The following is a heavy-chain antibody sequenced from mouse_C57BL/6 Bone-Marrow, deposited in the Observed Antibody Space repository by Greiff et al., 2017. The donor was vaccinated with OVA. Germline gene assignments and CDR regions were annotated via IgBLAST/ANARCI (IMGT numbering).Heavy chain of an antibody. V-gene: IGHV1-5*01. CDR3: TRSYDGYDEGAMDY. J-gene: IGHJ4*01. CDR1: GYTFTSYW. CDR2: IYPGNSDT. Sequence: VQLQQSGTVLARPGASVKMSCKTSGYTFTSYWMHWVKQRPGQGLEWIGAIYPGNSDTSYNQKFKGKANLTAVTSASTAYMELSSLTTEDSAVYYCTRSYDGYDEGAMDYWGQGTSVTVSS. D-gene: IGHD2-9*01.